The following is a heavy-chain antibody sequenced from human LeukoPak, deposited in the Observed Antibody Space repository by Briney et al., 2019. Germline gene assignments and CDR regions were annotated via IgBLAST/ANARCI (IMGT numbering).Heavy chain of an antibody. D-gene: IGHD3-22*01. CDR2: IHYSGNT. Sequence: PSETLSLTCAVSGYSISNGYYWGWIRQPPGKGLEWIASIHYSGNTHYNPSLKSRATMSVDTSKNRFSLSLRSATAADTAMYYCARHHYYDSTGYYRFDYWGPGTLVTVSS. J-gene: IGHJ4*02. CDR1: GYSISNGYY. V-gene: IGHV4-38-2*01. CDR3: ARHHYYDSTGYYRFDY.